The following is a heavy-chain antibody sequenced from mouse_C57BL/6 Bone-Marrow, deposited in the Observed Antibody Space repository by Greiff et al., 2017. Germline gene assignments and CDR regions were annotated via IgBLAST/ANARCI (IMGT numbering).Heavy chain of an antibody. CDR2: IDPNSGGT. J-gene: IGHJ2*01. CDR3: ACGAYDYDTTDFDY. D-gene: IGHD2-4*01. Sequence: QVQLQQPGAELVKPGASVTLSCKASGYTFTSYWMHWVKQRPGQGLEWIGRIDPNSGGTKYNEKFKSKATLTVDNPSSSAYMQLSSLTSEDSAVYYCACGAYDYDTTDFDYWGQGTTLTVSS. V-gene: IGHV1-72*01. CDR1: GYTFTSYW.